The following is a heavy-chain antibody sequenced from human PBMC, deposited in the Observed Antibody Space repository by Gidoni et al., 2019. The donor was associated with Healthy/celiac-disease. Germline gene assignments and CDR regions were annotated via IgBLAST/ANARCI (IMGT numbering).Heavy chain of an antibody. CDR1: GGSFSGYY. D-gene: IGHD3-10*02. Sequence: QVQLQQWGAGLLKPSETLSLTCAVYGGSFSGYYWSWIRQPPGKGLEWIGEINHSGSTNYNPSLKSRVTISVDTSKNQFSLKLSSVTAADTAVYYCARTNGYVLRINYYFDYWGQGTLVTVSS. CDR3: ARTNGYVLRINYYFDY. J-gene: IGHJ4*02. CDR2: INHSGST. V-gene: IGHV4-34*01.